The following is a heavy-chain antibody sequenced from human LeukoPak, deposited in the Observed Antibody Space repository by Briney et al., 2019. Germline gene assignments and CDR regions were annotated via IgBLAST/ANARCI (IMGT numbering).Heavy chain of an antibody. Sequence: GGSLRLSCAASGFTFSSYEMNWVRQAPGKGLEWVSYISSSGSTIYYADSVKGRFTVSRDNSRNTLYLQMNCLRVEDTAVYYCAKSSGDWPNPFDYWGQGTLVTVSS. J-gene: IGHJ4*02. D-gene: IGHD2-21*02. CDR3: AKSSGDWPNPFDY. V-gene: IGHV3-48*03. CDR2: ISSSGSTI. CDR1: GFTFSSYE.